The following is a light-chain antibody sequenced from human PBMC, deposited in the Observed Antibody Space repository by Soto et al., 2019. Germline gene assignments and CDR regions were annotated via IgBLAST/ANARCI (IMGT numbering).Light chain of an antibody. CDR1: QSVSNY. V-gene: IGKV3-20*01. J-gene: IGKJ1*01. CDR3: QQYVTSPRT. Sequence: EIVLTQSPATLPLSPGERATLSCRASQSVSNYLAWYQQKPGQAPRLLIYGASNRATGIPDRFSGSGSGTDFTLSISRLEPEDFAVYYCQQYVTSPRTFGQGTKVDIK. CDR2: GAS.